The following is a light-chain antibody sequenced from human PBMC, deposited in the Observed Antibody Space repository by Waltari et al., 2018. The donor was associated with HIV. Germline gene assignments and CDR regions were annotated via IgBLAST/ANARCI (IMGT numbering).Light chain of an antibody. V-gene: IGKV2-30*01. CDR1: QNLLCSDGHHS. CDR3: MQVRYWPHT. CDR2: KVS. J-gene: IGKJ2*01. Sequence: EVLITQSPLSLAVAVGQPASISCKSNQNLLCSDGHHSLFWFQLRPDRSPMRLIYKVSYRESGVPRRFSGSGAGTEFTLSITRVEAEDAGLYFCMQVRYWPHTFGQGTNLQV.